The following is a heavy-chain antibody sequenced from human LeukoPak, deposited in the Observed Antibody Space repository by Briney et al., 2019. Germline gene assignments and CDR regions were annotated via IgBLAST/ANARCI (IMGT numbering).Heavy chain of an antibody. V-gene: IGHV4-39*01. CDR1: GGSISSSSYY. Sequence: SETLSLTCTVSGGSISSSSYYWGWSRQPPGTGLEWIGSIYYSGSTYYNPSLKSRVTISVDTSKDQFSLKLSSMTAADTAVYYCARAEGNYGDYSYFDYWGQGTLVTVSS. D-gene: IGHD4-17*01. J-gene: IGHJ4*02. CDR3: ARAEGNYGDYSYFDY. CDR2: IYYSGST.